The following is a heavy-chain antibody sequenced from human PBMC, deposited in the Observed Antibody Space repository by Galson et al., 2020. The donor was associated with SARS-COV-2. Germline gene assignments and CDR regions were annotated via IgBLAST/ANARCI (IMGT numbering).Heavy chain of an antibody. CDR3: ARDLTDYVWGSYVYCDY. D-gene: IGHD3-16*01. Sequence: GESLKISCAASGFTFSSYSMNWVRQAPGKGLEWVSSISSSSSYIYYADSVKGRFTISRDNAKNSLYLQMNSLRAEDTAVYYCARDLTDYVWGSYVYCDYWDQGTLVIVSS. CDR1: GFTFSSYS. V-gene: IGHV3-21*01. J-gene: IGHJ4*02. CDR2: ISSSSSYI.